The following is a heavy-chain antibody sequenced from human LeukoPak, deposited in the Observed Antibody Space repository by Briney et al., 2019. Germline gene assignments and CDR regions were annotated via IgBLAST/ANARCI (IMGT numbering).Heavy chain of an antibody. V-gene: IGHV1-18*01. CDR1: GYTFTSYG. CDR3: ARDLVGPGTPWARAPNWEVIDY. CDR2: ISAYNGNT. D-gene: IGHD1-1*01. Sequence: ASVKVSCKASGYTFTSYGISWVRQAPGQGLEWMGWISAYNGNTNYAQKLQGRVTMTTDTSTSTACMELRSLRSDDTAVYYCARDLVGPGTPWARAPNWEVIDYWGQGTLVTVSS. J-gene: IGHJ4*02.